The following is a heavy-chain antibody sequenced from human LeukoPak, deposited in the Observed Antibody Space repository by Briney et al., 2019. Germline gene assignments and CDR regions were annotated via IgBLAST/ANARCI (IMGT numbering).Heavy chain of an antibody. Sequence: RASVKVSCKASGYTFTDYYFHWVRQAPGQGLEWMGWINPNSGGTNYAQKFQGRVTITADKSTSTAYMELSSLRSEDTAVYYCARFRGYYYYYYMDVWGKGTTVTVSS. V-gene: IGHV1-2*02. J-gene: IGHJ6*03. CDR2: INPNSGGT. CDR1: GYTFTDYY. CDR3: ARFRGYYYYYYMDV.